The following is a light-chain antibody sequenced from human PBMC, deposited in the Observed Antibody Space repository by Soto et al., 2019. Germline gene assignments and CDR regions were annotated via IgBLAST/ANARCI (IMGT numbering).Light chain of an antibody. CDR3: QNYLRAPYT. CDR1: QGVGNY. V-gene: IGKV1-27*01. J-gene: IGKJ2*01. CDR2: AAS. Sequence: DIQMTQSPSSLSASVGDTVTITCRASQGVGNYLAWYQQKPGKVPKLLIYAASTLQSGVPSRFSGSGSGTDFTLTISSLQPEDVATYHRQNYLRAPYTFGQGAKLEIK.